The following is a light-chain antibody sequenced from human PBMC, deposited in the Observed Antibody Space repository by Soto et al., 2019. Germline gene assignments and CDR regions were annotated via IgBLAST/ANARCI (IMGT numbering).Light chain of an antibody. V-gene: IGLV1-44*01. CDR1: SANLARNS. Sequence: QSVLTQPPSASGNPGQRVTISCSGSSANLARNSVNWYQQFPGTAPKLLIHKTDQRPSGVPDRFSGSKSGTSASLAITGLQSEDEGDYYCASWDDSLNIWVFGGGTKLTV. CDR3: ASWDDSLNIWV. J-gene: IGLJ3*02. CDR2: KTD.